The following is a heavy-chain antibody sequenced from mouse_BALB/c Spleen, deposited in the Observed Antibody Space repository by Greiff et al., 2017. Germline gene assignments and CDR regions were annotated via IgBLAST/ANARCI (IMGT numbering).Heavy chain of an antibody. CDR1: GYTFTSYW. CDR3: TRRGYDGMGYAMDY. J-gene: IGHJ4*01. V-gene: IGHV1S127*01. D-gene: IGHD2-3*01. CDR2: IDPSDSYT. Sequence: QVQLQQPGAELVKPGASVKMSCKASGYTFTSYWMHWVKQRPGQGLEWIGTIDPSDSYTSYNQKFKGKATLTVDTSSSTAYMQLSSLTSEDSAVYYCTRRGYDGMGYAMDYWGQGTSVTVSS.